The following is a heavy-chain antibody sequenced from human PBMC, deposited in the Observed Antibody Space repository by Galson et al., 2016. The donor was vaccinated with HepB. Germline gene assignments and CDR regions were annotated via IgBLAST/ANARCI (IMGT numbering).Heavy chain of an antibody. D-gene: IGHD4-17*01. CDR3: AKDYGDYEY. CDR1: GGSFSSDY. V-gene: IGHV4-34*01. CDR2: IDHRRST. Sequence: SETLSLTCTVYGGSFSSDYWSWIRQPPGKGLGWIGEIDHRRSTTYNPSLKSRVTISVDTSKNQVSLKLKSMTAADTAVYYCAKDYGDYEYWGQGTLVTVSS. J-gene: IGHJ4*02.